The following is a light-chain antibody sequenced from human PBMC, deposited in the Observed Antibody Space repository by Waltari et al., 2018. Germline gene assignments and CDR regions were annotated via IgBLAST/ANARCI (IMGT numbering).Light chain of an antibody. V-gene: IGKV3-15*01. J-gene: IGKJ4*01. Sequence: EIVMTQSPVTLSVSPGERATLSCRASQSVSSNLAWYQQKPGQAPRLLIYGASTRATGFPARFSGSGSGTEFTLTISSLQSEDFAVYYCQQYNNGRHTFGGGTKVEIK. CDR3: QQYNNGRHT. CDR1: QSVSSN. CDR2: GAS.